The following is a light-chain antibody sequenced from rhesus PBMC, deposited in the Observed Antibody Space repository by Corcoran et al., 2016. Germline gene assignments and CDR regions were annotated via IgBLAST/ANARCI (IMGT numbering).Light chain of an antibody. CDR2: KAS. CDR3: QQHNSYPLT. CDR1: ENVNNY. Sequence: DIQMTQSPSSLSASVGDRVSITCRASENVNNYLNWYQQKPGKAPKLLIYKASTLQSGVPSRFSGSGSGTDYTFTIGSLQPEDVATYYCQQHNSYPLTFGGGTKVEIK. V-gene: IGKV1-74*01. J-gene: IGKJ4*01.